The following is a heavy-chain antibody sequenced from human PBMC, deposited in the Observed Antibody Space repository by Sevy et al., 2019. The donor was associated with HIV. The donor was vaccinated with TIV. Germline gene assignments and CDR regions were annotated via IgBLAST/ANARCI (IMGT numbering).Heavy chain of an antibody. D-gene: IGHD3-10*01. CDR2: IWYSGNT. CDR3: ARTPMVRGIITIFDI. V-gene: IGHV4-39*01. J-gene: IGHJ3*02. CDR1: GGSISSSYY. Sequence: SETLSLTCTVSGGSISSSYYWGWIRQPPGKGLEWIGSIWYSGNTYYNPSLKSRVTISVDTSKKQFSLRLSSVTAAETAVYYCARTPMVRGIITIFDIWGQGTKVTVSS.